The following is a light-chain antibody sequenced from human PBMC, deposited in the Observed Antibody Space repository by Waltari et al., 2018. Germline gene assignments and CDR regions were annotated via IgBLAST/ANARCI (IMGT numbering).Light chain of an antibody. CDR2: AAS. Sequence: IQLTQSPPSLSASIGDRVTITCRASQGISSFLDWYQQIPGKAPELLIYAASTLESGVPSRLSGSGSGTDFTLTISSLQPEDYETYYCQQLNTNPDTFGQGTKMEIK. CDR1: QGISSF. CDR3: QQLNTNPDT. V-gene: IGKV1-9*01. J-gene: IGKJ2*01.